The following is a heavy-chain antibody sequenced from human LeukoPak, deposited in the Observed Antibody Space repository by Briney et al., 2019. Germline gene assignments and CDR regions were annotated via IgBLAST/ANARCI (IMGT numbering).Heavy chain of an antibody. CDR3: AREGLNMVRGVIPKEAWGWFDP. J-gene: IGHJ5*02. CDR2: IYASGST. D-gene: IGHD3-10*01. V-gene: IGHV4-4*07. Sequence: SETLSLTCAVYGGSFSGHYWNWIRQPAGKGLEWIGRIYASGSTNYNPSLKSRVTISVDTSKNQFSLRLGSVTAADTAVYYCAREGLNMVRGVIPKEAWGWFDPWGQGTLVTVSS. CDR1: GGSFSGHY.